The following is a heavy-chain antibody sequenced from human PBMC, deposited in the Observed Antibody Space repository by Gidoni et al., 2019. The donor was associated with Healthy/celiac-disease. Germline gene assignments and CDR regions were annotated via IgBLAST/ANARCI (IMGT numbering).Heavy chain of an antibody. CDR1: GVTVSSHA. J-gene: IGHJ3*02. CDR2: ISGRGGST. D-gene: IGHD6-13*01. Sequence: EVQLLESGRGLVQTGGSLSTSCAASGVTVSSHAMSWVRQAPGEGLEWVSAISGRGGSTYYADSVKGRFTISRDNSKNTLYLQMNSLIAEDTSVYYCAKATAQQLVLGSAFDIWGQGTMVTVSS. CDR3: AKATAQQLVLGSAFDI. V-gene: IGHV3-23*01.